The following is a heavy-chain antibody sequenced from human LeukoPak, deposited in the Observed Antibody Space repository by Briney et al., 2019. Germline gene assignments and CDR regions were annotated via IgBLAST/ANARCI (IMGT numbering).Heavy chain of an antibody. CDR1: GYTFTSYD. Sequence: ASVKASCKASGYTFTSYDINWVRQATGQGLEWMGWMNPNSGNTGYAQKFQGRVTMTRNTSISTAYMELSSLRSEDTAVYYCARGPYDSSGYYRSFDYWGQGTLVTVSS. CDR3: ARGPYDSSGYYRSFDY. J-gene: IGHJ4*02. CDR2: MNPNSGNT. D-gene: IGHD3-22*01. V-gene: IGHV1-8*01.